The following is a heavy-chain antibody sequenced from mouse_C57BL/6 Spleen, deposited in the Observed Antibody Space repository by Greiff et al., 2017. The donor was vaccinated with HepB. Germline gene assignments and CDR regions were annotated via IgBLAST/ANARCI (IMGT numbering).Heavy chain of an antibody. CDR2: IYPGSGST. J-gene: IGHJ3*01. CDR3: ARWTAYYSNLAWFAY. V-gene: IGHV1-55*01. CDR1: GYTFTSYW. Sequence: QVQLQQPGAELVKPGASVKMSCKASGYTFTSYWITWVKQRPGQGLEWIGDIYPGSGSTNYNEKFKSKATLTVDTSSSTAYMQLSSLTSEDSAVYYWARWTAYYSNLAWFAYWGQGTLGTVSA. D-gene: IGHD2-5*01.